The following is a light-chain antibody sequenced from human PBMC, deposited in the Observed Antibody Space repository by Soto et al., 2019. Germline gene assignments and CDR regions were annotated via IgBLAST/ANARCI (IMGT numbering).Light chain of an antibody. CDR1: SSNIGADYD. J-gene: IGLJ2*01. CDR2: DNN. V-gene: IGLV1-40*01. Sequence: QSVLTQPPSVSGAPGQRVTISCTGTSSNIGADYDVHWYQHLPGTAPKLLIYDNNNRPSGVPDRFSGSKSGTSASLPITGRLDDDEADYYCHSSDRGLSGLVFGGGTKLTVL. CDR3: HSSDRGLSGLV.